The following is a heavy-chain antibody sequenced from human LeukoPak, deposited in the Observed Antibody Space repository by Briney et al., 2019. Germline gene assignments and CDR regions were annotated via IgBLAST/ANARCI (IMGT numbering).Heavy chain of an antibody. CDR3: ARGSRGFVAFDI. Sequence: ASVKVSCKASGYTFTSYGINWVRQATGQGLEWMGWMNPNSGNTGYAQKFQGRVTMTRNTSISTAYMELSSLRSEDTAVYYCARGSRGFVAFDIWGQGTMVTVSS. CDR2: MNPNSGNT. CDR1: GYTFTSYG. V-gene: IGHV1-8*02. J-gene: IGHJ3*02.